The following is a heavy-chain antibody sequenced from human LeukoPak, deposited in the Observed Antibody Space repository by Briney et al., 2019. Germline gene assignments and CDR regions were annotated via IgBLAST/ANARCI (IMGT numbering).Heavy chain of an antibody. D-gene: IGHD1-26*01. CDR1: GFTFSSYA. CDR3: ARDGGSYRGTFDY. Sequence: GGSLRLSCAASGFTFSSYAMHWVRQAPGKGLEWVAVISYDGSNKYYADSVKGRFTISRDNSKNTLYLQMNSLRAEDTAVYYCARDGGSYRGTFDYWGQGTLVTVSS. V-gene: IGHV3-30*04. CDR2: ISYDGSNK. J-gene: IGHJ4*02.